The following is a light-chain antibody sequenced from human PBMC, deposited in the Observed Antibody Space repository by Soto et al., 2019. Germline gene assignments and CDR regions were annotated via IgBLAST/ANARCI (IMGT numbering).Light chain of an antibody. CDR2: GAS. CDR3: QQYNNWPPWT. J-gene: IGKJ1*01. V-gene: IGKV3-15*01. Sequence: EIVMTQCPATLSVSPGERATLSCRASQSVSSNLAWYQQNPGQAPRLLIYGASTRATGIPARFSGSASGTEFTLTISSLQSEDFAVYYCQQYNNWPPWTFGQGTKVEIK. CDR1: QSVSSN.